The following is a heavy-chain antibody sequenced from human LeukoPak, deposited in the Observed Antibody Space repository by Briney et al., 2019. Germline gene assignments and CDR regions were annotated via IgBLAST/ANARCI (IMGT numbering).Heavy chain of an antibody. D-gene: IGHD5-12*01. Sequence: SETLSLTCAVYGGSFSGYYWSWIRQPPGKGLEWIGEINHSGSTNYNPSLKSRVTISVDTSKNQFSLKLSSVTAADTAVYYCARLRRYYYYMDVWGKGTTVTVSS. V-gene: IGHV4-34*01. CDR3: ARLRRYYYYMDV. CDR2: INHSGST. J-gene: IGHJ6*03. CDR1: GGSFSGYY.